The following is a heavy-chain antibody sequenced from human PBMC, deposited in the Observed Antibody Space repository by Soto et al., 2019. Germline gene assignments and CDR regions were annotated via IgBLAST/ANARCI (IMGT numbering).Heavy chain of an antibody. D-gene: IGHD2-2*01. CDR1: GFTFDDYA. Sequence: PGGSLRLSCAASGFTFDDYAMHWVRQAPGKGLEWVSGISWNSGSIGYADSVKGRFTISRDNAKNSLYLQMNSLRAEDTALYYCAKDMGCSSTSCYPGYYYYGMDVWGQGTTVTVYS. CDR2: ISWNSGSI. V-gene: IGHV3-9*01. CDR3: AKDMGCSSTSCYPGYYYYGMDV. J-gene: IGHJ6*02.